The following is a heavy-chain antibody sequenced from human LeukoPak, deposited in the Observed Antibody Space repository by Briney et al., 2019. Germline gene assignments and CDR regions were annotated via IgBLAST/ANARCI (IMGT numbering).Heavy chain of an antibody. CDR3: ARDRAEGMTWVEFDP. CDR2: IYSDGVT. J-gene: IGHJ5*02. CDR1: GFTFSRYA. Sequence: GGSLRLSCAASGFTFSRYAMHWVRQAPGKGLAWVSLIYSDGVTQYADSVKGRFTISRDNSKNTLYLQMNSLRDEDTAVYFCARDRAEGMTWVEFDPWGQGTLVTVSS. V-gene: IGHV3-66*02.